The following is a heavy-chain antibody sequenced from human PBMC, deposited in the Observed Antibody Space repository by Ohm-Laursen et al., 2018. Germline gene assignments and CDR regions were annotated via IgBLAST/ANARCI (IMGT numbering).Heavy chain of an antibody. Sequence: SQTLSFTCSVSGGSIRCGAYYWTWLRQHPGRGLEWLGYLYSCWTTYYSPSFQGRTAISVDTSNPQFSLKLDSVTAADTAGYYCANLDCTGLNGHIHWGQGTLVTVSS. CDR2: LYSCWTT. CDR3: ANLDCTGLNGHIH. V-gene: IGHV4-31*03. J-gene: IGHJ4*02. CDR1: GGSIRCGAYY. D-gene: IGHD2-8*02.